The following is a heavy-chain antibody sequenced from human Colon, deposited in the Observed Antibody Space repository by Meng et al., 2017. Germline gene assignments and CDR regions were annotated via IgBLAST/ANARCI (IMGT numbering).Heavy chain of an antibody. CDR3: ARGPWELDY. CDR1: GGFVSSASDL. D-gene: IGHD1-26*01. V-gene: IGHV4-61*01. J-gene: IGHJ4*02. CDR2: MYYRRRI. Sequence: VVLQGAGRGVVGPSETLFRICDVSGGFVSSASDLWCGLQHPPKEGQEGIVYMYYRRRIYYDHSVKGRFTISVDNSNNQLYLNLSCVSAADTGVYYCARGPWELDYWGQGTLVTVSS.